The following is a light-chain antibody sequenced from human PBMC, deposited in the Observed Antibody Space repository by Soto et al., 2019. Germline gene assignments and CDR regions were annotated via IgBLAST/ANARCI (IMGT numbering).Light chain of an antibody. Sequence: EIVLTQYQATLSLSPGERATLSCRASQSVSSSYLAWYQQKPGQAPRLLIYGASSRATGIPDRFSGSGSGTDFTLTISRLESEDFAVYYCQQYGSSPWTFGQGSNADIK. CDR3: QQYGSSPWT. CDR1: QSVSSSY. V-gene: IGKV3-20*01. CDR2: GAS. J-gene: IGKJ1*01.